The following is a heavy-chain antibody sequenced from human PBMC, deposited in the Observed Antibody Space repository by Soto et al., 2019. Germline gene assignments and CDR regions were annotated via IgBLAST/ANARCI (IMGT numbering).Heavy chain of an antibody. D-gene: IGHD4-17*01. CDR1: GGSISSGGYS. Sequence: QLQLQESGSGLVKPSQTLSLTCAVSGGSISSGGYSWSWIRQPPGKGLEWIGYIYHSGSTYYNPSLKRRVTISVDRSNNQFSLKLSSVTAADTAVYYCARGDYGDYLRLGYWGQGTLVTVSS. CDR2: IYHSGST. CDR3: ARGDYGDYLRLGY. J-gene: IGHJ4*02. V-gene: IGHV4-30-2*01.